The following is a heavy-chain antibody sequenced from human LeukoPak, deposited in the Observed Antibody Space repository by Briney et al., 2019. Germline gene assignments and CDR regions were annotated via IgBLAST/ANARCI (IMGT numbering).Heavy chain of an antibody. J-gene: IGHJ4*02. Sequence: ASVKVSCKASGYTFTGYYMHWVRQAPGQGLEWMGWINPNSGGTNYAQKFQGRVTMTRDTSISTAYMELSRLRSDDTAVYYCARGICSGGSCYSSFDYWGQGTLVTVSS. D-gene: IGHD2-15*01. V-gene: IGHV1-2*02. CDR3: ARGICSGGSCYSSFDY. CDR2: INPNSGGT. CDR1: GYTFTGYY.